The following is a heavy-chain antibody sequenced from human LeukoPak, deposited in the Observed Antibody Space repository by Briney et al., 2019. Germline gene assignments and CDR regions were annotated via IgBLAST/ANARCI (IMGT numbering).Heavy chain of an antibody. CDR3: AKDRAYSSSHFEY. D-gene: IGHD6-13*01. CDR1: GFTFDDYA. Sequence: PDRSLRLSCAASGFTFDDYAMHWVRQAPGKGLERVSGVSWNSGSIGYADSVKGRFTISRDKAKNSLYLQMNSLRAEDTALYYCAKDRAYSSSHFEYWGQGTLVTVSS. J-gene: IGHJ4*02. CDR2: VSWNSGSI. V-gene: IGHV3-9*01.